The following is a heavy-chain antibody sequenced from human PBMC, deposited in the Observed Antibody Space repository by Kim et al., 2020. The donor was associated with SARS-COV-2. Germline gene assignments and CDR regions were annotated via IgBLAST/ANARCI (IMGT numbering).Heavy chain of an antibody. J-gene: IGHJ6*02. D-gene: IGHD3-10*01. CDR2: ITSKANSYAT. CDR3: SPQEGGISGYNYGMDV. V-gene: IGHV3-73*01. CDR1: GLSFSGST. Sequence: GGSLRLSCAGSGLSFSGSTMHWVRQAPGKGLEWVGRITSKANSYATEYAASVKGRFTISRDDLKNTAYLQMNSLKTEDTAVYYCSPQEGGISGYNYGMDVWGQGTTVTVSS.